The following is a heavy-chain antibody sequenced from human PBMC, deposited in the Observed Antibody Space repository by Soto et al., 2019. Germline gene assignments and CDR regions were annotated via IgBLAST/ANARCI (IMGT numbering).Heavy chain of an antibody. J-gene: IGHJ4*02. V-gene: IGHV4-59*01. D-gene: IGHD3-16*02. CDR3: ARDSYDYIWGSYRGHFDD. Sequence: SETLSLTCTVSGGSISSYYWSRIRQPPGKGLEWIGYIYYSGSTNYNPSLKSRVTISVDTSKNQFSLKLSSVTAADTAVYYCARDSYDYIWGSYRGHFDDWGQGTLVTVSS. CDR2: IYYSGST. CDR1: GGSISSYY.